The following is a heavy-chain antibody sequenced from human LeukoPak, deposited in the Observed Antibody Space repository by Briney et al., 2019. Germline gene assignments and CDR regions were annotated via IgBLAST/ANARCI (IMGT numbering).Heavy chain of an antibody. D-gene: IGHD6-13*01. CDR2: IIPILGIA. V-gene: IGHV1-69*04. CDR1: GGTFSSYA. Sequence: SVKVSCKASGGTFSSYAISWVRQAPGQGLEWMGRIIPILGIANYAQKFQGRVTITADKSTSTAYMELSSLRSEDTAVYYCARTLDHSSSCSLFDYWGQGTLVTVSS. J-gene: IGHJ4*02. CDR3: ARTLDHSSSCSLFDY.